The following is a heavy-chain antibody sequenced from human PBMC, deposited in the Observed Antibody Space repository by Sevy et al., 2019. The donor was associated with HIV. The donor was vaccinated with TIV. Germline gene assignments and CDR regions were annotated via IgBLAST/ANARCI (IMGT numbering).Heavy chain of an antibody. CDR3: AREDYSNYYFYAMDV. D-gene: IGHD4-4*01. CDR2: ISSSGSYI. J-gene: IGHJ6*02. CDR1: GFIFSNYG. V-gene: IGHV3-21*01. Sequence: GGSLRLSCAASGFIFSNYGMNWVRQAPGKGLEWVSSISSSGSYIYYGDSMKDRFTISRDNAKNSLFLQMNSLRAEDTAVYHCAREDYSNYYFYAMDVWGQGTTVTVSS.